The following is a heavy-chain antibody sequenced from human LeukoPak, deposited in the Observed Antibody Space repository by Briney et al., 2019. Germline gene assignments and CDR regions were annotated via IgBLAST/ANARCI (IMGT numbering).Heavy chain of an antibody. CDR3: ARVVRGYSYGTPPSH. CDR1: GLPVRSEC. D-gene: IGHD5-18*01. V-gene: IGHV3-30*01. CDR2: ISYEGSNK. Sequence: AVSLRRSRSTYGLPVRSECMHWGPQAPGKELEGVAVISYEGSNKYYADSVKGRFTISRDNSKNTLYLQMNSLRAEDTAVYYCARVVRGYSYGTPPSHWGQGTLVTVSS. J-gene: IGHJ4*02.